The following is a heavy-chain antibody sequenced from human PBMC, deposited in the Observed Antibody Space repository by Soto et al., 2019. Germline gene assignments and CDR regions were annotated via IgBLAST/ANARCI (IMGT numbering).Heavy chain of an antibody. J-gene: IGHJ6*02. CDR2: IWYDGSNK. D-gene: IGHD3-22*01. CDR1: GFPFSSYG. Sequence: QVQLVESGGGVVQPGRSLRLSCAASGFPFSSYGMIWVRQAPGKGLEWVAVIWYDGSNKYSEDSVKGRFTISRDNSKNTLYLQMNSLRAEDTAVYYCARRRQKRGRRSHYDSSGYYHLLDVWGQGTTVTVSS. CDR3: ARRRQKRGRRSHYDSSGYYHLLDV. V-gene: IGHV3-33*01.